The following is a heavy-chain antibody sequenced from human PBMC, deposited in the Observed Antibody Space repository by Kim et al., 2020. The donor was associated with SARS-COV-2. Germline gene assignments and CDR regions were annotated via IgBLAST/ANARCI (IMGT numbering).Heavy chain of an antibody. V-gene: IGHV1-24*01. Sequence: GKGLGWMGGFDPEDGETIYAHKFQGRVTMTEDTSTDTAYMELSSLRSEDTAVYYCATDFAYNWNYGGYWGQGTLVTVSS. J-gene: IGHJ4*02. D-gene: IGHD1-7*01. CDR3: ATDFAYNWNYGGY. CDR2: FDPEDGET.